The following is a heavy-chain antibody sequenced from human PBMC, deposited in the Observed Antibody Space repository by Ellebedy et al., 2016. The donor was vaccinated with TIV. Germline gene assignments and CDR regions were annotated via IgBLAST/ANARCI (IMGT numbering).Heavy chain of an antibody. CDR1: GGSFSGYY. CDR2: INHSGST. J-gene: IGHJ2*01. D-gene: IGHD6-13*01. CDR3: ARGRYWSYSSSWYGYFDL. V-gene: IGHV4-34*01. Sequence: MPSETLSLTCAVYGGSFSGYYWSRIRQPPGKGLEWIGEINHSGSTNYNPSLKSRVTISVDTSKNQFSLKLSSVTAADTAVYYCARGRYWSYSSSWYGYFDLWGRGTLVTVSS.